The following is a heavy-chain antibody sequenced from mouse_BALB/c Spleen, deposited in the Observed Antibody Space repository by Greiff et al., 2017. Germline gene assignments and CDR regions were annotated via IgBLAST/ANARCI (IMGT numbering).Heavy chain of an antibody. Sequence: VQRVESGAELAKPGASVKMSCKASGYTFTSYWMHWVKQRPGQGLEWIGYINPSTGYTEYNQKFKDKATLTADKSSSTAYMQLSSLTSEDSAVYYCARELRPVAWFAYWGQGTLVTVSA. D-gene: IGHD1-2*01. V-gene: IGHV1-7*01. CDR2: INPSTGYT. CDR3: ARELRPVAWFAY. J-gene: IGHJ3*01. CDR1: GYTFTSYW.